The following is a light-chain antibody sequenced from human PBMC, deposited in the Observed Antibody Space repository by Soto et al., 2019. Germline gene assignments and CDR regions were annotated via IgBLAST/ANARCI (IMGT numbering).Light chain of an antibody. J-gene: IGKJ2*01. CDR3: QRSWT. Sequence: DIQMTQSPSSLSASVGDRVTITCRASQNISDSLNWYQHKPGQAPKLLIYAASSVQSGVPSRFSGSGSETDFTLTISSLQPEDFASYFCQRSWTFGQGTKL. V-gene: IGKV1-39*01. CDR1: QNISDS. CDR2: AAS.